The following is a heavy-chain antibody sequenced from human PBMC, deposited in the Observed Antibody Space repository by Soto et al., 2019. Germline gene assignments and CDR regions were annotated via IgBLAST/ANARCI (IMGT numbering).Heavy chain of an antibody. V-gene: IGHV3-15*07. CDR3: TTSIAVAGRRSK. Sequence: EVQLVESGGGLVKPGGSLRLSCAASGFTFSNAWMIWVRQAPGKGLEWVGRIKSKTDGGTTDYAAPVKGRFTISRDDSKNTLYLQMNSLKTEDTAVYYCTTSIAVAGRRSKWGQGTLVTVSS. CDR2: IKSKTDGGTT. J-gene: IGHJ4*02. CDR1: GFTFSNAW. D-gene: IGHD6-19*01.